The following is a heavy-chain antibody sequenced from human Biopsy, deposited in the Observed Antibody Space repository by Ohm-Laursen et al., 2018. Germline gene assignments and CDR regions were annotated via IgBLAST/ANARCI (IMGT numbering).Heavy chain of an antibody. D-gene: IGHD6-19*01. CDR1: GGSFSGYY. Sequence: GTLSLTCAVYGGSFSGYYWSWIRQPPGKGLEWIGEINHSGSTNYNPSLKSRVTISVDTSKNQFSLKLSSVTAADTAVYYCARGRLRAVARFDYWGQGTLVTVPS. V-gene: IGHV4-34*01. CDR2: INHSGST. CDR3: ARGRLRAVARFDY. J-gene: IGHJ4*02.